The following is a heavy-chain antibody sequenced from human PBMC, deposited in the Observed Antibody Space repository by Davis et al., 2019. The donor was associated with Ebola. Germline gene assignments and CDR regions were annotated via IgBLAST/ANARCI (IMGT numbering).Heavy chain of an antibody. CDR2: ISHHSGYT. V-gene: IGHV4-34*08. CDR1: GFTFSTYA. Sequence: GSLRLSCIASGFTFSTYAMNWVRQPPEKGLEWIGEISHHSGYTNYNPSLRSRAAISVDSSKNQFSLKVNSVTAADTATYYCARTTKTNIEDSGLGYNSFDAWGQEVLVSVSS. J-gene: IGHJ5*02. D-gene: IGHD4-17*01. CDR3: ARTTKTNIEDSGLGYNSFDA.